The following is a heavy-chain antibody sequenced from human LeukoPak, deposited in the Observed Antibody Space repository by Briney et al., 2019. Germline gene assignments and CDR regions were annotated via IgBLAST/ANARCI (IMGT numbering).Heavy chain of an antibody. V-gene: IGHV4-34*01. CDR2: INHSGST. J-gene: IGHJ5*02. D-gene: IGHD5-12*01. CDR3: ARLRGYSGYEYNWFDP. CDR1: GGSFSGYC. Sequence: SETLSLTCAVYGGSFSGYCWSWIRQPPGKGLEWIGEINHSGSTNYNPSLKSRVTISVDTSKNQFSLKLSSVTAADTAVYYCARLRGYSGYEYNWFDPWGQGTLVTVSS.